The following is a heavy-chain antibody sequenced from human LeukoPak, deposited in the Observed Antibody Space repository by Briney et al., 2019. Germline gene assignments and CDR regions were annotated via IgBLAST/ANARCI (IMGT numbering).Heavy chain of an antibody. CDR1: GGSISSSSYY. CDR3: ARRMEKESPPDY. D-gene: IGHD1-1*01. V-gene: IGHV4-39*01. J-gene: IGHJ4*02. CDR2: IYYSGST. Sequence: PSETLSLTCTVSGGSISSSSYYWGWIRQPPGKGLEWIGSIYYSGSTYYNPSLKSRVTISVDTSKNQFSLKLSSVTAADTAVYYCARRMEKESPPDYWGQGTLVTVSS.